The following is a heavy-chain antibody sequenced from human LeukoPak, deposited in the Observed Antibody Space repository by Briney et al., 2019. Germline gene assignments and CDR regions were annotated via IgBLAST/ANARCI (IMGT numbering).Heavy chain of an antibody. Sequence: PGGSLRLSCAASGFSFTSYWMMWVRQAPGKGLEWVANIKQDGSEKYYVDSVKGRFSISRDNAKKSVYLQVNSLRDEDTAVYYCARGKWGYQLPPKRPYYYYGMDIWGQGTTVTVSS. CDR2: IKQDGSEK. V-gene: IGHV3-7*01. D-gene: IGHD2-2*01. J-gene: IGHJ6*02. CDR3: ARGKWGYQLPPKRPYYYYGMDI. CDR1: GFSFTSYW.